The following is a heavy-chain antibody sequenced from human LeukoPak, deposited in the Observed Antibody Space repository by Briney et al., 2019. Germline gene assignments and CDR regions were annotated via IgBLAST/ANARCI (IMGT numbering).Heavy chain of an antibody. V-gene: IGHV5-51*01. D-gene: IGHD3-10*01. Sequence: GESLKISCKGSEYSFTSYWIGWVRQMPGKGLEWMGIIYPGDSDARYSPSFQGQVTISADKSISTAYLQWSSLKASDTAMYYCARRITMVRGVIIRAFDIWGQGTMVTVSS. CDR3: ARRITMVRGVIIRAFDI. CDR1: EYSFTSYW. J-gene: IGHJ3*02. CDR2: IYPGDSDA.